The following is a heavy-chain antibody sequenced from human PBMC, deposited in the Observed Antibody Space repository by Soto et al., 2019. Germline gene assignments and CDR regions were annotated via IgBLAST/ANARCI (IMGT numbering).Heavy chain of an antibody. J-gene: IGHJ4*02. D-gene: IGHD6-19*01. CDR1: GFTFSSYG. V-gene: IGHV3-30*18. CDR2: ISYDGSNK. Sequence: GGSLRLSCAASGFTFSSYGMHWVRQAPGKGLEWVAVISYDGSNKYYADSVKGRFTISRDNSKNMLYLQMNSLRAEDTAVYYCAKDQVHYLAVAGTISHWGQGTLVTVSS. CDR3: AKDQVHYLAVAGTISH.